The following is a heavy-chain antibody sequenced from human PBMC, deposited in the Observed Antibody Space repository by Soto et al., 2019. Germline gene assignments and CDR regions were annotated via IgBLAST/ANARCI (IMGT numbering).Heavy chain of an antibody. D-gene: IGHD3-22*01. V-gene: IGHV4-34*01. CDR3: ARGRGSRYYDSSGRYFDY. CDR1: GGSFSGYY. CDR2: INHSGST. J-gene: IGHJ4*02. Sequence: SETLSLTCAVYGGSFSGYYWSWIRQPPGKGLEWIGEINHSGSTNYNPSLKSRVTISVDTSKNQFSLKLSSVTAADTAGYYCARGRGSRYYDSSGRYFDYWGQGTLVTVSS.